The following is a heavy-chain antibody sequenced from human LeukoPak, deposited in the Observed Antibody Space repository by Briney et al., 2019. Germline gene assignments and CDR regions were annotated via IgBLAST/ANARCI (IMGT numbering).Heavy chain of an antibody. D-gene: IGHD3-10*01. CDR2: ISGSGGST. CDR3: AKDRSGSYYSVYFDY. Sequence: GALRLSCAASGFTFSSYAMSWVRQAPGKGLEWVSAISGSGGSTYYADSVKGRFTISRDNSKNTLYLQMNSLRAEDTAVYYCAKDRSGSYYSVYFDYWGQGTLVTVSS. V-gene: IGHV3-23*01. J-gene: IGHJ4*02. CDR1: GFTFSSYA.